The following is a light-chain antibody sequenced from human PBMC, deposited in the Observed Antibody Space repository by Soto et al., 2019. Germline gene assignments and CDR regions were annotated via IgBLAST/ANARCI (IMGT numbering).Light chain of an antibody. V-gene: IGKV1-39*01. J-gene: IGKJ1*01. Sequence: DIQMTQSPSSLSASVGDRVTIPCRASQSISSYLNWYQQKPGKAPKLLIYAASSLQSGVPSRFSGSGSGTDFTLTISSLQSEDFAVYYCQQYNNWPPWTFGRGTKVDIK. CDR3: QQYNNWPPWT. CDR2: AAS. CDR1: QSISSY.